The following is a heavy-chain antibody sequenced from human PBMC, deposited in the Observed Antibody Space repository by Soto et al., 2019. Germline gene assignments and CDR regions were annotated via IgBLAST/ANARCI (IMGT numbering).Heavy chain of an antibody. V-gene: IGHV1-69*13. D-gene: IGHD4-17*01. CDR2: IIPIFGTA. Sequence: ASVNVSCTASGGTFSSYAISWVRQAPGQGLEWMGGIIPIFGTANYAQKFQGRVTITADESTSTAYMELSSLRSEDTAVYYCAREADYGDFENDYWGQGTLVTVSS. CDR3: AREADYGDFENDY. CDR1: GGTFSSYA. J-gene: IGHJ4*02.